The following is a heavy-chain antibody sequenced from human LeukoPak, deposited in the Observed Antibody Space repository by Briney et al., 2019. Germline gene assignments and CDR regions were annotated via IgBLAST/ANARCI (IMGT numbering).Heavy chain of an antibody. CDR2: ISYDGSNK. V-gene: IGHV3-30*18. J-gene: IGHJ3*02. Sequence: GGSLRLSCAASGFTFSSYGMHWVRQAPGKGLEWVAVISYDGSNKYYADSVKGRFTISRDNSKNTLYLQMNSLRGDDTAMYYCAKAYTRSWYAAFDIWGQGTMVTISS. CDR3: AKAYTRSWYAAFDI. CDR1: GFTFSSYG. D-gene: IGHD6-13*01.